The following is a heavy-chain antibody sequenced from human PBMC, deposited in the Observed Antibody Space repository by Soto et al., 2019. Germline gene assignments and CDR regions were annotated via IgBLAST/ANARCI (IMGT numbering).Heavy chain of an antibody. V-gene: IGHV3-7*01. Sequence: EEQLVESGGGLVQPGGSLRLSCAASGFIFSNFWINWVRQAPGKGLEWVANINQDGSEKYYVDSVKGRFTISGDNAKNSLYLQMNSLRAEDTAVYYCAVLSIAAVVDFWGQGTLVTVSS. J-gene: IGHJ4*02. CDR1: GFIFSNFW. D-gene: IGHD6-25*01. CDR3: AVLSIAAVVDF. CDR2: INQDGSEK.